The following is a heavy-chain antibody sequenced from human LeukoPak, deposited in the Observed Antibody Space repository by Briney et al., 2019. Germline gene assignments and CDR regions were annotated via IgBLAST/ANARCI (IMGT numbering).Heavy chain of an antibody. D-gene: IGHD2-8*02. CDR3: ARHAFVLEAGYWYDP. CDR2: VYGNGNT. J-gene: IGHJ5*02. V-gene: IGHV4-59*08. Sequence: SQTLSLTCTVSSGSIGMFYCGWIRPAPGEGPEWIANVYGNGNTYYNPALRGRVSVSVATSSDQFSLRLRSVTAADTAIYFCARHAFVLEAGYWYDPWGQGILVTVSS. CDR1: SGSIGMFY.